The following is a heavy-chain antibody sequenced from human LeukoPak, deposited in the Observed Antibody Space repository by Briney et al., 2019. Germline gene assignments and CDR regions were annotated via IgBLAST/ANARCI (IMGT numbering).Heavy chain of an antibody. Sequence: GGSLRLSCAVSGFTFSSYAMHWVRQAPGKGLEWVAVISYDGSNKYYADSVKGRFTISRDNSKNTLYLQMNSLRAEDTAVYYCARAPEWEPPLDYWGQGTLVTVSS. CDR2: ISYDGSNK. CDR3: ARAPEWEPPLDY. J-gene: IGHJ4*02. D-gene: IGHD1-26*01. V-gene: IGHV3-30-3*01. CDR1: GFTFSSYA.